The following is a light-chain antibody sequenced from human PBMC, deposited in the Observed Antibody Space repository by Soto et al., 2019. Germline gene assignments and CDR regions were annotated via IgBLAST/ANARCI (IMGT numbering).Light chain of an antibody. CDR1: QGISNW. CDR3: QQSSSFPFT. Sequence: DIQMTQSPSSVSASVGDRVTITCRANQGISNWLASYQQKTGKDTKLLIFAASALQRGIPSSFRGSGTRTEFTLTISSLQPEDFATYYWQQSSSFPFTFCHGTKVDIK. CDR2: AAS. J-gene: IGKJ3*01. V-gene: IGKV1-12*01.